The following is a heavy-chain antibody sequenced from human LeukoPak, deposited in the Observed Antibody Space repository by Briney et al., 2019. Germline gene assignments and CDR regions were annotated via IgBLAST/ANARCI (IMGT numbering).Heavy chain of an antibody. Sequence: GGSLRLSCAASGFTFSSYGLHWVRQAPGKGLEWVAFIRYDASNEYYADSVKGRFTISRDNSKNTLYLQMNSLRVEDTAVYYCAKDRTAAAETSFDIWGQGTMVTVSS. CDR3: AKDRTAAAETSFDI. V-gene: IGHV3-30*02. J-gene: IGHJ3*02. CDR1: GFTFSSYG. D-gene: IGHD6-13*01. CDR2: IRYDASNE.